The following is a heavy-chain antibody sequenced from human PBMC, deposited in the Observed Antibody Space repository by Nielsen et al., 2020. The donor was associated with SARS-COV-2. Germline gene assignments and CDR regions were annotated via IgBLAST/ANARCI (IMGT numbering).Heavy chain of an antibody. J-gene: IGHJ4*02. CDR2: IHYTGST. CDR1: GGSISNSNYY. Sequence: SETLSLTCTVSGGSISNSNYYWGWIRQPPGRGLEWIGGIHYTGSTYYNPSLTSRATISVDTSKKQFSLRLSSVTAADTAVYYCARQSRWLANFDYWGQGTLVTVSS. CDR3: ARQSRWLANFDY. D-gene: IGHD6-19*01. V-gene: IGHV4-39*01.